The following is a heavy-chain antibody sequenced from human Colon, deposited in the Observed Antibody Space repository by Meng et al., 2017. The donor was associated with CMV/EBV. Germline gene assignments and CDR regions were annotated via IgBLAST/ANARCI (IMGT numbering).Heavy chain of an antibody. D-gene: IGHD2-2*01. CDR3: ARATKSSCWEVLDY. V-gene: IGHV4-34*01. Sequence: QVQLPQWGAGLLKPSETLSLPCAVDGESFSGYYWTWIRQPPGRGLEWIGESYYTGSTNYSPSLKSRVTISLDTSKNQFSLKLNSVTAADTAVYYCARATKSSCWEVLDYWGHGTLVTVSS. J-gene: IGHJ4*01. CDR1: GESFSGYY. CDR2: SYYTGST.